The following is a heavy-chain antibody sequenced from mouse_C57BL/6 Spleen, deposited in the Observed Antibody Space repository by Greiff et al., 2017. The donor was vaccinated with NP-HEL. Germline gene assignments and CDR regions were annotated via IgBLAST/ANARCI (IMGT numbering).Heavy chain of an antibody. CDR2: IYPGDGDT. D-gene: IGHD2-10*01. V-gene: IGHV1-80*01. CDR1: GYAFSSYW. J-gene: IGHJ1*03. CDR3: ARGRTLPYYGNYWYFDV. Sequence: VQLQQSGAELVKPGASVKISCKASGYAFSSYWMNWVKQRPGKGLEWIGQIYPGDGDTNYNGKFKGKATLTADKSSSTAYMQLSSLTSEDSAVYFCARGRTLPYYGNYWYFDVWGTGTTVTVSS.